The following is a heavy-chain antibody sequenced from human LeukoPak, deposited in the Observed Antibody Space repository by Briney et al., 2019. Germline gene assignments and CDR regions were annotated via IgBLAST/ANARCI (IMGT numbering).Heavy chain of an antibody. CDR2: INHSGST. Sequence: PSETLSLTCAVYGGSFSGYYWSWIRQPPGKGLEWIGEINHSGSTNYNPSLKSRVTISVDTSKNHFSLKLSSVTAADTAVYYCARGRSSSFRYYYYMDVWGKGTTVTVSS. J-gene: IGHJ6*03. CDR3: ARGRSSSFRYYYYMDV. CDR1: GGSFSGYY. D-gene: IGHD6-6*01. V-gene: IGHV4-34*01.